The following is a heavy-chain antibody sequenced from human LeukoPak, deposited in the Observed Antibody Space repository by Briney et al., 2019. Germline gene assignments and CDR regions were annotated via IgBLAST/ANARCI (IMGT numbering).Heavy chain of an antibody. Sequence: SETLSLTCTVSGGSISSSSYYWGWIRQPPGKGLEWIGSIYYSGSTYYNPSLKSRVTISVDTSKNQVSLKLTSVSAADTAVYYCARRGNWNEVPPRSWFDPWGQGTLVTVSS. V-gene: IGHV4-39*01. CDR1: GGSISSSSYY. J-gene: IGHJ5*02. D-gene: IGHD1-1*01. CDR2: IYYSGST. CDR3: ARRGNWNEVPPRSWFDP.